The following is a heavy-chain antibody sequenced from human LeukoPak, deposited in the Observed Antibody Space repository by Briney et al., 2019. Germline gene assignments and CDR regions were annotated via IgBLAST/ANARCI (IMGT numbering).Heavy chain of an antibody. CDR3: ARGTGSGTFDY. J-gene: IGHJ4*02. Sequence: SETLSLTCAVYGGPFSGYYWSWTRQPPGKGLEWIGEINHSGSTNYNPSLKSRVTISVDTSKNQFSLKLSSVTAADTAVYYCARGTGSGTFDYWGQGTLVTVSS. D-gene: IGHD3-10*01. CDR1: GGPFSGYY. CDR2: INHSGST. V-gene: IGHV4-34*01.